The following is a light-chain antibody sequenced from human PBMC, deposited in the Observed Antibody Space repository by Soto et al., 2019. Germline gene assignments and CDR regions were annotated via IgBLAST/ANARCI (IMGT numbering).Light chain of an antibody. CDR2: LGS. CDR1: QNLLHSSGYNY. Sequence: EIVLTQSPLSLPVTPGEPASISCRSSQNLLHSSGYNYVNWYLQKPGQSPQLLIYLGSNRGSSVPDRFSGSGPGTDFRLTIKRVAAEDVGLYSCAQDLETPCTFGGGTKVDTK. J-gene: IGKJ4*01. CDR3: AQDLETPCT. V-gene: IGKV2-28*01.